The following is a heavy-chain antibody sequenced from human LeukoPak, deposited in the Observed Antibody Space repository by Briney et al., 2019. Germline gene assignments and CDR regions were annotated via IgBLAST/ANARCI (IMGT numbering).Heavy chain of an antibody. CDR2: ISSSSSYI. Sequence: GGSLRPSCAASGFTFSSYSMNWVRQAPGKGLEWVSSISSSSSYIYYADSVKGRFTISRDNSKNTLYLQMNSLRAEDTAVYYCAREQSGSYYGIDYWGQGTLVTVSS. V-gene: IGHV3-21*01. CDR3: AREQSGSYYGIDY. J-gene: IGHJ4*02. D-gene: IGHD1-26*01. CDR1: GFTFSSYS.